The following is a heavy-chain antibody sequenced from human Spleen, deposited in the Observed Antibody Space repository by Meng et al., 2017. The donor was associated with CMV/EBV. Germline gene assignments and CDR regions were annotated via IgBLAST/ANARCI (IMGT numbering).Heavy chain of an antibody. V-gene: IGHV4-39*01. CDR1: SISSSTYY. Sequence: SISSSTYYWGWIRQPPGKGLEWIGSIYYGGRTYYNVSLKSRVTISVDTSKNQFSLKLSSVTAADTAVYYCARGDYDFLSGYAFHYFDYWGQGTLVTVSS. CDR2: IYYGGRT. CDR3: ARGDYDFLSGYAFHYFDY. J-gene: IGHJ4*02. D-gene: IGHD3-3*01.